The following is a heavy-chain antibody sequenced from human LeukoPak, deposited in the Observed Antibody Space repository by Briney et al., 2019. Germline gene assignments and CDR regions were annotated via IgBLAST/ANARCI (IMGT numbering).Heavy chain of an antibody. CDR2: VSAYNGNT. D-gene: IGHD6-19*01. Sequence: ASVKVSCKASGYTFTSYGISWVRQAPGQGLEWMGWVSAYNGNTNYAQKLQGRVTMTTDTSTSTAYMELRSLRSDDTAVYYCASNRPSSGWYDLDYWGQGTLVTVPS. J-gene: IGHJ4*02. CDR3: ASNRPSSGWYDLDY. CDR1: GYTFTSYG. V-gene: IGHV1-18*01.